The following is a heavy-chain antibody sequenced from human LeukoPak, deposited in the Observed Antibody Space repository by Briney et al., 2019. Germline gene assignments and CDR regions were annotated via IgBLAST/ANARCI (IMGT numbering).Heavy chain of an antibody. Sequence: ASVKVSCKASGYTFTGYYMHWVRQAPGQGLEWMGWINPNSGGTNYAQKFQGRVTMTRDTSISTAYMELSRRRSDDTAVYYCASAGIAVAGSLLWFVYWGQGTLVTVSS. CDR1: GYTFTGYY. D-gene: IGHD6-19*01. J-gene: IGHJ4*02. V-gene: IGHV1-2*02. CDR2: INPNSGGT. CDR3: ASAGIAVAGSLLWFVY.